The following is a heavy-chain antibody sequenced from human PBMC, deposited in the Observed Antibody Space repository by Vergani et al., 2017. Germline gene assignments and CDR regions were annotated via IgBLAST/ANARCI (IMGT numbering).Heavy chain of an antibody. CDR3: AKARDADCKGGNCYSYYYGLDL. CDR1: GFTFSSYA. V-gene: IGHV3-23*01. Sequence: EVQLLESGGNLIQPGGSLRLSCGASGFTFSSYAMTWVRLAPGKGLQLVSAISGSGGNTFYTDSVKGRFTIYRDKSKDTLYLQMNSLRVEDTAIYYCAKARDADCKGGNCYSYYYGLDLWGQGATVTVSS. J-gene: IGHJ6*02. D-gene: IGHD2-21*01. CDR2: ISGSGGNT.